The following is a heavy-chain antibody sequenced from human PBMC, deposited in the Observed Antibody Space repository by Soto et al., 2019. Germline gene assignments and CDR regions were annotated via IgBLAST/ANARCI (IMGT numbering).Heavy chain of an antibody. CDR2: ISQDGAIA. J-gene: IGHJ4*02. V-gene: IGHV3-74*01. Sequence: VQLVESGGGLVQPGGSLRLACAASGFAFGSYWMHWVRQAPGKGLVWVSRISQDGAIATQADSVKGRFTISRENAKNTLFLPMNSIRADDTAVYYCLRDQRHWNEFADQWGQGTLVTVSS. CDR3: LRDQRHWNEFADQ. CDR1: GFAFGSYW. D-gene: IGHD1-1*01.